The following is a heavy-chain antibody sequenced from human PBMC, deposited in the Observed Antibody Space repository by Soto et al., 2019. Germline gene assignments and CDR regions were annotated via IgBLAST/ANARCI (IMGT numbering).Heavy chain of an antibody. V-gene: IGHV3-33*01. D-gene: IGHD4-17*01. CDR2: IWYDGSNK. J-gene: IGHJ3*02. CDR1: GFTFSSYG. Sequence: QVQLVESGGGVVQPGRSLRLSCAASGFTFSSYGMHWVRQAPGKGLEWVAVIWYDGSNKYYADSVKGRFTISRDNSKNTMYLQMNRLRAEDTAVYYCAREFMTTVTSDAFDIWGQETMVTVPP. CDR3: AREFMTTVTSDAFDI.